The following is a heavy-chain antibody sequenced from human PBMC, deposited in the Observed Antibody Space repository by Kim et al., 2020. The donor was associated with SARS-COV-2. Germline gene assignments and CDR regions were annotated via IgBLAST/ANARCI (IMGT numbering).Heavy chain of an antibody. CDR3: VCDYHPYSYYYGMDV. V-gene: IGHV1-3*01. Sequence: ASVKVSCKASGYIFTNSLMHWVRQAPGQGLEWMGWINVDNGNTKYSQKFQGRVTITRDTSANTAYMELSSLRSEDTAIYYCVCDYHPYSYYYGMDVWGQGPTVTVSS. CDR2: INVDNGNT. D-gene: IGHD5-12*01. J-gene: IGHJ6*02. CDR1: GYIFTNSL.